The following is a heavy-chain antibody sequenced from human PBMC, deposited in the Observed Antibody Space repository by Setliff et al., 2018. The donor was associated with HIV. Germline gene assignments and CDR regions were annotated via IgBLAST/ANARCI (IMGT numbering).Heavy chain of an antibody. J-gene: IGHJ4*02. Sequence: PGGSLRLSCAASGFTFSSYSMNWVRQAPGKGLGWLSYISSSGSTIHYADSVKGRFTVSRDNAQNSLYLQMNSLRAEDTAVYYCARDPRHSSSSGPPSYWGQGTLVTVSS. V-gene: IGHV3-48*01. D-gene: IGHD6-6*01. CDR1: GFTFSSYS. CDR3: ARDPRHSSSSGPPSY. CDR2: ISSSGSTI.